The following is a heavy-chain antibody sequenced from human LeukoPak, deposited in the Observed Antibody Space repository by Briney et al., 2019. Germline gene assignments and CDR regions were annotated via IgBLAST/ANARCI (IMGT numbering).Heavy chain of an antibody. Sequence: GGSLRLSCAASGFTFSTYAVHWVRQAPGKGLEWVAVISYDGSKRYYADSVKGRFTISRDNSKNAFLQMNSLRAEDTAVYYCARAMSFYYGSAFDYWGQGTLVTVSS. CDR3: ARAMSFYYGSAFDY. D-gene: IGHD3-10*01. CDR1: GFTFSTYA. CDR2: ISYDGSKR. J-gene: IGHJ4*02. V-gene: IGHV3-30-3*01.